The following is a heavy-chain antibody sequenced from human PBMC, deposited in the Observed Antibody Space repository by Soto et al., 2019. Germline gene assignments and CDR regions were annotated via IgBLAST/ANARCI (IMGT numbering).Heavy chain of an antibody. CDR2: ISYDGSNK. D-gene: IGHD6-19*01. CDR1: GFTFSSCA. Sequence: GGSLRLSCAASGFTFSSCAMHWVRQAPGKGLEWVAVISYDGSNKYYADSVKGRFTISRDNSKNTLYLQMNSLRAEDTAVYYCAMPIYRLAVAGPFDYWGQGTLVTVSS. V-gene: IGHV3-30-3*01. J-gene: IGHJ4*02. CDR3: AMPIYRLAVAGPFDY.